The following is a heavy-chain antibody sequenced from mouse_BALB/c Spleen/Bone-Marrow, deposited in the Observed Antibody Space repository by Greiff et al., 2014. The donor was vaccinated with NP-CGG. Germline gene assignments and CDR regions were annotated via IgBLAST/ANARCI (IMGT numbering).Heavy chain of an antibody. CDR3: ARYYYGYYFDY. V-gene: IGHV14-3*02. CDR1: GFNIKDTY. CDR2: IDPANGNT. Sequence: VQLQQSGAELVKPGASVKLSCTASGFNIKDTYMHWVKERPEQGLEWIGRIDPANGNTKYDPKFQGKATITADTSSNTAYLQLSSLTSEDTAVYYCARYYYGYYFDYWGQGTTLTVSS. J-gene: IGHJ2*01. D-gene: IGHD1-1*01.